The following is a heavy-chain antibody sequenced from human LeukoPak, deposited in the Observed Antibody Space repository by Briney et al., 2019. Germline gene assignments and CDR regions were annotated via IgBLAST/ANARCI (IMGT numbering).Heavy chain of an antibody. D-gene: IGHD1-7*01. Sequence: SETLSLTCNVSGGSISNSGYYWGWIRPPPGKGLEWIGTIYYSGSTYYNPSLKSRVTISVDTSKNEFSLKLSSVTAADTAVYYCARDIDWNYERGVNWFDPWGQGTLVTVSS. J-gene: IGHJ5*02. CDR1: GGSISNSGYY. CDR3: ARDIDWNYERGVNWFDP. V-gene: IGHV4-39*07. CDR2: IYYSGST.